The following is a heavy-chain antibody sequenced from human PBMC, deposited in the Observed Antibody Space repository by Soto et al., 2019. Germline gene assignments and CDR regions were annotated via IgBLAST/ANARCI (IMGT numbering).Heavy chain of an antibody. CDR1: GYLISSGYY. CDR3: ARDPADTDAFDI. J-gene: IGHJ3*02. V-gene: IGHV4-38-2*02. CDR2: IDYSGKT. D-gene: IGHD3-9*01. Sequence: SETLSLTCSVSGYLISSGYYWGWVRQTPGKGLEWLGSIDYSGKTYKNPSLKSRVSASVDLSQNQFSLNLRSVTAADTAVYYCARDPADTDAFDIWGQGTMVTVSS.